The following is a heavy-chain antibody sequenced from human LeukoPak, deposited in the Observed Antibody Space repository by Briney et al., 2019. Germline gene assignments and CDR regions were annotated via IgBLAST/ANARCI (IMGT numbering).Heavy chain of an antibody. CDR1: GGSISSSSYY. CDR3: AEDHGVTGSGSYWFDP. CDR2: IYYSGST. V-gene: IGHV4-39*01. Sequence: PSETLSLTCTVSGGSISSSSYYWGWIRQPPGKGLEWIGSIYYSGSTYYNPSLKSRVTISVDTSKNQFSLKLSSVTAADTAVYYCAEDHGVTGSGSYWFDPWGQGTLVTVSS. J-gene: IGHJ5*02. D-gene: IGHD3-10*01.